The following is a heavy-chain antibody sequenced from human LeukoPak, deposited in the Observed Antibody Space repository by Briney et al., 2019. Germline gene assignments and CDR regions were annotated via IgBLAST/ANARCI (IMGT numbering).Heavy chain of an antibody. CDR1: GGSISSSSYY. D-gene: IGHD3-3*01. CDR3: AREFWSGSYSDK. V-gene: IGHV4-39*02. Sequence: SETLSLTCTFSGGSISSSSYYWDWIRQPPGKGLEWIGSIYYTGSTYYNPSLKSRVTISVDTSKNQFSLKLSSVTAADTAVYYCAREFWSGSYSDKWGQGTLVTVSS. J-gene: IGHJ4*02. CDR2: IYYTGST.